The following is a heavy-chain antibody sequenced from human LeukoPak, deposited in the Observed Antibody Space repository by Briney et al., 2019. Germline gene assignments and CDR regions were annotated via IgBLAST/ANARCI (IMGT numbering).Heavy chain of an antibody. CDR2: IYTSGST. V-gene: IGHV4-61*02. CDR3: ARSARDGYNSGFDY. CDR1: GGSISSGSYY. J-gene: IGHJ4*02. Sequence: PSETLSLTCTVSGGSISSGSYYWSWIRQPAGKGLEWIGRIYTSGSTNYNPSLKSPVTISVDTSKNQFSLKLSSVTAADTAVYYCARSARDGYNSGFDYWGQGTLVTVSS. D-gene: IGHD5-24*01.